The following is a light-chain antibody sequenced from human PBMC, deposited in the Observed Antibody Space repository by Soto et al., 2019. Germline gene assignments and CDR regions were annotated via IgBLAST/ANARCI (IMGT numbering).Light chain of an antibody. Sequence: QSVLTQPASVSGSPGQSITISCTGTSSDVGSYNLVSWYQQHPGKAPKVMIYEVSKRPSGVSNRFSGSKSGNTASLTISGLQAEDEADYYCCSYGGSYVFGPGTKVT. J-gene: IGLJ1*01. CDR1: SSDVGSYNL. CDR2: EVS. CDR3: CSYGGSYV. V-gene: IGLV2-23*02.